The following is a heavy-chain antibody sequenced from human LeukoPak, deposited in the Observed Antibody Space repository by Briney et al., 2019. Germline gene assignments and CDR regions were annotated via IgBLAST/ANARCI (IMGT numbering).Heavy chain of an antibody. CDR3: ARLLIAAAGGFDY. J-gene: IGHJ4*02. CDR2: IYPGDSGT. V-gene: IGHV5-51*01. CDR1: GYSFTSYW. D-gene: IGHD6-13*01. Sequence: GESLKISCKVSGYSFTSYWIGWVRQMPGKGLEWMGIIYPGDSGTRYSPSFQGQVTISADKSISTAYLQWSSLKASDTAMCYCARLLIAAAGGFDYWGQGTLVTVSS.